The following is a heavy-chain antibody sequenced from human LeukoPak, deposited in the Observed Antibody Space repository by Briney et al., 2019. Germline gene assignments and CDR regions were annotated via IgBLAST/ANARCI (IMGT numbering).Heavy chain of an antibody. V-gene: IGHV3-74*01. D-gene: IGHD6-19*01. CDR3: ARNLPGIAVTFDY. CDR1: GFTFSSYW. CDR2: INSDGSST. J-gene: IGHJ4*02. Sequence: GGSLRLSCAASGFTFSSYWMSWVRQAPGKGLVWVSRINSDGSSTSYADSVKGRFTISRDNAKNSLYLQMNSLRAEDTAVYYCARNLPGIAVTFDYWGQGTLVTVSS.